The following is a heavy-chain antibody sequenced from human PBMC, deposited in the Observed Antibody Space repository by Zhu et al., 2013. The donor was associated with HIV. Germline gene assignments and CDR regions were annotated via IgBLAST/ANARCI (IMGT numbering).Heavy chain of an antibody. D-gene: IGHD2-2*01. CDR1: GYTFTGYY. J-gene: IGHJ6*02. V-gene: IGHV1-2*02. CDR2: INPNSGGT. CDR3: ARSDIVVVPAAMDYYGMDV. Sequence: QVQLVQSGAEVKKPGASVKVSCKASGYTFTGYYMHWVRQAPGQGLEWMGWINPNSGGTNFAQKFHGRVTMTRDTSISTAYMELSRLRSDDTAVYYCARSDIVVVPAAMDYYGMDVWGQGTTVTVSS.